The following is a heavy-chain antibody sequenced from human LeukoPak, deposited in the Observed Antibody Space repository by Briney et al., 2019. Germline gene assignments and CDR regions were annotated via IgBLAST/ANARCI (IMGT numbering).Heavy chain of an antibody. CDR2: ISPSSGDT. V-gene: IGHV1-2*02. Sequence: GASVKVSCKASGYTFTGYYIHWVRQAPGQGPEWMGWISPSSGDTKYAQKFQGRVTMTRDTSINTAYMDLTRLRSDDTAVYYCARDGAFCATGGCYINWFDPWGQGSLVTVSS. D-gene: IGHD2-15*01. CDR3: ARDGAFCATGGCYINWFDP. CDR1: GYTFTGYY. J-gene: IGHJ5*02.